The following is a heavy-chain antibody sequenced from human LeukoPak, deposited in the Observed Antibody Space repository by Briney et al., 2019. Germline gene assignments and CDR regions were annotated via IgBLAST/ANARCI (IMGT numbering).Heavy chain of an antibody. V-gene: IGHV4-34*01. CDR1: GGSFSGYY. CDR3: AREGVGKY. Sequence: SETLSLTCAVYGGSFSGYYWSWIRQPPGKGLEWIGEINHSGSTNYNPSLKSRVTISVDTSKNQLSLKLSSVTAADTAVYYCAREGVGKYWGQGTLVTVSS. CDR2: INHSGST. J-gene: IGHJ4*02. D-gene: IGHD7-27*01.